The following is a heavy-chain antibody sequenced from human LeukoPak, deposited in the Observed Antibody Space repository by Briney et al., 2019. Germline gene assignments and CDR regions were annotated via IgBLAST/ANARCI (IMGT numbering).Heavy chain of an antibody. Sequence: GGSLRLSCAASGFIFNTYVMHWVHQAPGKGLEWLAFIRYDGSNKNYADSVKGRFTISRDNTENSLYLQMNSLRAEDTAVYYCAKDGGSDPDSFDIWGQGTMVTVSS. CDR1: GFIFNTYV. D-gene: IGHD2-15*01. CDR3: AKDGGSDPDSFDI. CDR2: IRYDGSNK. J-gene: IGHJ3*02. V-gene: IGHV3-30*02.